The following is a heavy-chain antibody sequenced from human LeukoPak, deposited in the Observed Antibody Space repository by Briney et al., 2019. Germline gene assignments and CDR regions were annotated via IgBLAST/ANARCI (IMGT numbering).Heavy chain of an antibody. Sequence: RSSETLSLTCNVSGGSISSYYWNWIRQPAGKGLEWIGRIHTSGSTNYNPSLKSRVTMSVDTSKNKFSLKLSSVTAADTAVYYCARVICSGGSCRFDYWGQGTLVTVSS. J-gene: IGHJ4*02. D-gene: IGHD2-15*01. CDR3: ARVICSGGSCRFDY. CDR1: GGSISSYY. V-gene: IGHV4-4*07. CDR2: IHTSGST.